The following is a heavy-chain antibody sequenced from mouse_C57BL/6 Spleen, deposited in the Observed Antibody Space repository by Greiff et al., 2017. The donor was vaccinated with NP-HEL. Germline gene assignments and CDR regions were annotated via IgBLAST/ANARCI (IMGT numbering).Heavy chain of an antibody. CDR3: EKYPLLLRYGMDY. D-gene: IGHD1-1*01. V-gene: IGHV1-81*01. CDR2: IYPRSGNT. Sequence: VKLMESGAELARPGASVKLSCKASGYTFTSYGISWVKQRTGQGLEWIGEIYPRSGNTYYNEKFKGKATLTADKSSSTAYMELRSLTSEDSAVYFGEKYPLLLRYGMDYWGQGTSVTVSS. CDR1: GYTFTSYG. J-gene: IGHJ4*01.